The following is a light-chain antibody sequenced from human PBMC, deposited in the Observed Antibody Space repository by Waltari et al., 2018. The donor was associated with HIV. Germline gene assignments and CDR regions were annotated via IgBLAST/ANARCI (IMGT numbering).Light chain of an antibody. J-gene: IGLJ3*02. CDR3: CSYACSSIFWV. V-gene: IGLV2-23*02. Sequence: QSALTQPASVSGSPGQSNTIPCTGTSSDVGSYNLFSWYQQHPGKAPNLMIYEVNKWPSVVSNRFSGSKSGNTASLTISWIQAEDEADYYCCSYACSSIFWVFGGGTKLTVL. CDR1: SSDVGSYNL. CDR2: EVN.